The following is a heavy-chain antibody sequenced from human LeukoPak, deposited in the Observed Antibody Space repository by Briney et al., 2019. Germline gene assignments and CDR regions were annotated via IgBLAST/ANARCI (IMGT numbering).Heavy chain of an antibody. D-gene: IGHD3-16*02. CDR1: GFTFSGYW. J-gene: IGHJ4*02. V-gene: IGHV3-74*01. CDR3: VSQSRDYVWGSYQDY. Sequence: PGGSLRLSCAASGFTFSGYWMHWVRQAPGKGLVWVSRINSDGSSTTYADSVKGRFTISRDNAKNSLYLQMNSLRAEDTAVYYCVSQSRDYVWGSYQDYWGQGTLVTVSS. CDR2: INSDGSST.